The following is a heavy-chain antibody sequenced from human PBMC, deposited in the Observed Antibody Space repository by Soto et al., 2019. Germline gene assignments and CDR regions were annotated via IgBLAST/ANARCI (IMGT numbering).Heavy chain of an antibody. V-gene: IGHV1-18*04. D-gene: IGHD6-13*01. Sequence: GASVKVSCKASGYTFTSYGISWVRQAPGQGLEWMGWISAYNGNTNYAQKLQGRVAMTTDTSTSTAYMELRSLRSDDTAVYYCARDDRIAAASSWFDTWGQGTLVTVSS. CDR3: ARDDRIAAASSWFDT. J-gene: IGHJ5*02. CDR1: GYTFTSYG. CDR2: ISAYNGNT.